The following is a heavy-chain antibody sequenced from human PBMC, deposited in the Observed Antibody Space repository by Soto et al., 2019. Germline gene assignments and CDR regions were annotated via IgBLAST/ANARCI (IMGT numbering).Heavy chain of an antibody. CDR3: ARLRRNWGDAFDL. D-gene: IGHD3-16*01. V-gene: IGHV1-69*01. Sequence: QVQLVQSGADVQKPESSVKVSCKTSGGPFGSSAISWVRQAPAQGLEWMGEIIPVFDKANYAQNFQGRLTITADEPTGTVFMQLSSLRSEDTAVYFCARLRRNWGDAFDLWGLGTFVTVSS. J-gene: IGHJ3*01. CDR2: IIPVFDKA. CDR1: GGPFGSSA.